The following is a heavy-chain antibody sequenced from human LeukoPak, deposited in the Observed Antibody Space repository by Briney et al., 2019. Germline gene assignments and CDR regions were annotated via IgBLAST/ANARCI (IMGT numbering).Heavy chain of an antibody. V-gene: IGHV4-39*07. J-gene: IGHJ4*02. Sequence: SQTLSLTCTVSGGSISSGGYYWGWIRQPPGKGLEWIGSIYYSGSTYYNPSLKSRVTISVDTSKNQFSLKLSSVTAADTAVYYCARDLYDSSGYYYGIDYWGQGTLVTVSS. CDR1: GGSISSGGYY. CDR2: IYYSGST. D-gene: IGHD3-22*01. CDR3: ARDLYDSSGYYYGIDY.